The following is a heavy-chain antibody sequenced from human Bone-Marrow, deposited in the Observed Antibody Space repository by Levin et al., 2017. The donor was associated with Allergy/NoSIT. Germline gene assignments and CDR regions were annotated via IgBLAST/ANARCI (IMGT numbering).Heavy chain of an antibody. J-gene: IGHJ5*01. Sequence: PGGSLRLSCAASGFIVNNYGMHWVRQAPGKGLEWVAVISSDGTNKYYADSVKGRFTISRDDSKHTLYLQMSSLRAEDTAVYFCAKAGLVRGVMRLNGFDSWGQGSLVSVSS. CDR1: GFIVNNYG. V-gene: IGHV3-30*18. D-gene: IGHD3-10*01. CDR3: AKAGLVRGVMRLNGFDS. CDR2: ISSDGTNK.